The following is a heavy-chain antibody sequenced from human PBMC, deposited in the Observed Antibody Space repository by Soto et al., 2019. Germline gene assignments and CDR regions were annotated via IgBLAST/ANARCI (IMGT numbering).Heavy chain of an antibody. CDR2: ISGSGGST. Sequence: GGSLRLSCAASGFTFSSYAMSWVRQAPGKGLEWVSAISGSGGSTYYADSVKGRFTISRDNSKNTLYLQMNSLRAEDTAVYYCAKFPYIFIVVVPAAKPTQTHLDVWGKGTTVTVSS. CDR3: AKFPYIFIVVVPAAKPTQTHLDV. D-gene: IGHD2-2*02. V-gene: IGHV3-23*01. J-gene: IGHJ6*04. CDR1: GFTFSSYA.